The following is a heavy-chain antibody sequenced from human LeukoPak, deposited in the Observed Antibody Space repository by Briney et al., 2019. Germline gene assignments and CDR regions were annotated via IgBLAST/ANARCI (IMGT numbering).Heavy chain of an antibody. CDR1: GYTFTGYY. J-gene: IGHJ5*02. CDR3: ARNSGSSSWYPWFDP. V-gene: IGHV1-2*02. Sequence: ASVKVSCKASGYTFTGYYMHWVRQAPGQGLEWMGWINPNSGGTNYAQKFQGRVTMTRDTSISTAYMELSRLRSEDTAVYYCARNSGSSSWYPWFDPWGQGTLVTVSS. CDR2: INPNSGGT. D-gene: IGHD6-13*01.